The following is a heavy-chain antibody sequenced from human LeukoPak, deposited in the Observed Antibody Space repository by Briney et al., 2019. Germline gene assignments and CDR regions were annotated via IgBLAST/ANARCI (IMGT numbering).Heavy chain of an antibody. V-gene: IGHV4-59*01. CDR1: GDSISSYY. J-gene: IGHJ6*02. D-gene: IGHD3-3*01. CDR2: IYYSGST. CDR3: ARAYYDFWSGYPHYYYYGMDV. Sequence: SETLSLTCTVSGDSISSYYWNWIRQPPGKGLEWIGYIYYSGSTNYNPSLKSRVTISVDTSKNQFSLKLSSVTAADTAVYYCARAYYDFWSGYPHYYYYGMDVWGQGTTVTVSS.